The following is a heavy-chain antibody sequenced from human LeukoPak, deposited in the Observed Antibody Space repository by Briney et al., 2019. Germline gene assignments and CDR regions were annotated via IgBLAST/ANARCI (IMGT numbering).Heavy chain of an antibody. CDR1: GFTFNNYG. D-gene: IGHD1-26*01. CDR2: ISGSGGST. CDR3: ARDRDIVGATLDY. J-gene: IGHJ4*02. Sequence: GGSLRLSCAASGFTFNNYGVSWVRQAPGKGLEWVSGISGSGGSTYYADSVKGRFTMSRDNSRDNSKITVYLQMNSLRAEDTAVYYCARDRDIVGATLDYWGQGTLVTVSS. V-gene: IGHV3-23*01.